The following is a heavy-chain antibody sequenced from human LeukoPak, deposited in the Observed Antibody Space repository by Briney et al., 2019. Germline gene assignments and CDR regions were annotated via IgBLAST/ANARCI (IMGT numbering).Heavy chain of an antibody. Sequence: GGSLRLSCAASGFTFSSYGMHWVRQAPGKGLEWVAVIWYDGSSKYYADSVKGRFTISRDNSKNTLYLQMNSLRAEDTAVYYCARDQDEGATEDPYYYYGMDVWGQGTTVTVSS. CDR1: GFTFSSYG. CDR3: ARDQDEGATEDPYYYYGMDV. CDR2: IWYDGSSK. J-gene: IGHJ6*02. V-gene: IGHV3-33*01. D-gene: IGHD1-26*01.